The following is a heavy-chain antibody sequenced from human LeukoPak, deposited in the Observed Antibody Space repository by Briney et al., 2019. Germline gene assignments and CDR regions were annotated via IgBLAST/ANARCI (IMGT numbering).Heavy chain of an antibody. CDR1: GGSISSGGYY. CDR2: IYYSGST. Sequence: SETLSLTCTVSGGSISSGGYYWSWIRQHPGKGLEWIGYIYYSGSTNYNPSLKSRVTISVDTSKNQFSLKLSSVTTADTAVYYCARHRTNYYYYGMDVWGQGTTVTVSS. D-gene: IGHD1/OR15-1a*01. V-gene: IGHV4-61*08. CDR3: ARHRTNYYYYGMDV. J-gene: IGHJ6*02.